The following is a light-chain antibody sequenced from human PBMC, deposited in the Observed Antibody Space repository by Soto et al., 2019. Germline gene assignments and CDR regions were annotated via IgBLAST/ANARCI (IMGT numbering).Light chain of an antibody. J-gene: IGKJ4*01. CDR2: GAS. Sequence: EIVLTQSPGTLSLSPGERATHSCRASQTLSSSYLVWYQQKPGQAPRLLIYGASRRATGIPDRFSGSGSGTDFTLTISRLEPEDCAVYYCQQYAGSRSTFRVGTKVEIK. V-gene: IGKV3-20*01. CDR3: QQYAGSRST. CDR1: QTLSSSY.